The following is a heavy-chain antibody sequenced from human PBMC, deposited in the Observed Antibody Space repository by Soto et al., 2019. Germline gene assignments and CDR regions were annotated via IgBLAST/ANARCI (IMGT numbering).Heavy chain of an antibody. J-gene: IGHJ4*02. CDR2: IIPIFGTA. CDR3: ARVLRPLNYYDSSGYYDY. D-gene: IGHD3-22*01. V-gene: IGHV1-69*01. CDR1: GGTFSSYA. Sequence: QVQLVQSGAEVKKPGSSVKVSCKASGGTFSSYAISWVRQAPGQGREWMGGIIPIFGTANYAQKFQGRVTITADESTSTAYMELSSLRSEDTAVYYCARVLRPLNYYDSSGYYDYWGQGTLVTVSS.